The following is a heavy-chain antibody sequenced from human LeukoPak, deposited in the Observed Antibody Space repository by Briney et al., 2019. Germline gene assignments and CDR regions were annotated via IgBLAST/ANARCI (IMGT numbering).Heavy chain of an antibody. D-gene: IGHD3-16*02. CDR1: GYTFTSYD. Sequence: VASVKVSCKASGYTFTSYDINWVRQATGQGLEWMGWMNPNSGNTGYAQKFQGRVTMTRNTSISTAYMELSSLRSEDTAVYYCARLRGQVRYDYVWGSYRQKAYYYYYMDVWGKGTTVTISS. CDR2: MNPNSGNT. J-gene: IGHJ6*03. CDR3: ARLRGQVRYDYVWGSYRQKAYYYYYMDV. V-gene: IGHV1-8*01.